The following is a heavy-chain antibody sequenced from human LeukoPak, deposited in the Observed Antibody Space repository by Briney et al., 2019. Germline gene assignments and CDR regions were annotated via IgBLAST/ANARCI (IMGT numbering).Heavy chain of an antibody. V-gene: IGHV4-59*05. CDR2: FYYSGST. CDR1: GFPFSDAW. D-gene: IGHD6-19*01. Sequence: KPGGSLRLSCAASGFPFSDAWMSWVRQAPGKGLEWIGSFYYSGSTYYNASLKSRVTISVDTSKNHFSLKLSSVTAADTAVYYCTTTTRGWYGVGDYWGQGTLVTVSS. J-gene: IGHJ4*02. CDR3: TTTTRGWYGVGDY.